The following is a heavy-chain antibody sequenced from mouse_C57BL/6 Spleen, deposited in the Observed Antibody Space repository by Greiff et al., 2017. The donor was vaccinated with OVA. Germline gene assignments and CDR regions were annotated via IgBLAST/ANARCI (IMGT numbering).Heavy chain of an antibody. J-gene: IGHJ2*01. Sequence: EVQLAESGGGLVKPGGSLKLSCAASGFTFSSYAMSWVRQTPGKRLEWVATISDGGSYTYYPDNVKGRFTISRDNAKNNLYLQMSHLKSEDTAMYYCARELGDFDYWGQGTTLTVSS. CDR2: ISDGGSYT. D-gene: IGHD4-1*01. CDR3: ARELGDFDY. V-gene: IGHV5-4*01. CDR1: GFTFSSYA.